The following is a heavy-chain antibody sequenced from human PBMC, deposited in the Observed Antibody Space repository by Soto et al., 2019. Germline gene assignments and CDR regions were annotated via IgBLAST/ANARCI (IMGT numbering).Heavy chain of an antibody. J-gene: IGHJ5*02. V-gene: IGHV3-23*01. Sequence: HPGGSLRLSCAASGFTFSSYAMSWVRQAPGKGLEWVSAISGSGGSTYYADSVKGRFTISRDNSKDTLYLQMNSLRAEDTAVYYCAKDRQYIQGWFDPWGQGTLVTVSS. CDR2: ISGSGGST. CDR1: GFTFSSYA. CDR3: AKDRQYIQGWFDP. D-gene: IGHD4-4*01.